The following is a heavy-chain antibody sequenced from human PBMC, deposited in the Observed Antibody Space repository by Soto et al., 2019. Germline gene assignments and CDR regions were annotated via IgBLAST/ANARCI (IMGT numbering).Heavy chain of an antibody. Sequence: GGSLRLSCGASGFTFNNYGIHWVRQAPGKGLEWVSVISYHGTNTYYADSVKGRFTISRDDSKSTLYLQMNSLRSEDTAIYYCARDQWDGSGGGCYPQQHYFFTMDVWGQGTTVTVSS. D-gene: IGHD2-15*01. V-gene: IGHV3-30*03. J-gene: IGHJ6*02. CDR3: ARDQWDGSGGGCYPQQHYFFTMDV. CDR1: GFTFNNYG. CDR2: ISYHGTNT.